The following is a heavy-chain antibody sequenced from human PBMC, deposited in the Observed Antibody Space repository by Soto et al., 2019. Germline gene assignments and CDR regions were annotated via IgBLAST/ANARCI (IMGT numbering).Heavy chain of an antibody. CDR3: ARGLLRYFDWLSDAFAI. CDR2: INPNSGGT. V-gene: IGHV1-2*02. J-gene: IGHJ3*02. D-gene: IGHD3-9*01. CDR1: GYTFTGYY. Sequence: ASVKVSCKASGYTFTGYYMHWVRQAPGQGLEWMGWINPNSGGTNYAQKFQGRVTMTRDTSISTAYMELSRLRSDDTAVYYCARGLLRYFDWLSDAFAIWGQGTMVTVSS.